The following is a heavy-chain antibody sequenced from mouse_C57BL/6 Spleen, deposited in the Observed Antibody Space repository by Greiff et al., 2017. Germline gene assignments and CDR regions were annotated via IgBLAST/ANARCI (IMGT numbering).Heavy chain of an antibody. Sequence: EVQLQQSGPELVKPGASVKMSCKASGYTFTDYNMHWVKQSHGKSLEWIGYINPNNGGTSYNEKFKGKATLTVNKSSSTAYMELRSLTSEDSAVYYCARYGFMTTVVADYWGHGTTLTVSS. CDR1: GYTFTDYN. J-gene: IGHJ2*01. V-gene: IGHV1-22*01. D-gene: IGHD1-1*01. CDR2: INPNNGGT. CDR3: ARYGFMTTVVADY.